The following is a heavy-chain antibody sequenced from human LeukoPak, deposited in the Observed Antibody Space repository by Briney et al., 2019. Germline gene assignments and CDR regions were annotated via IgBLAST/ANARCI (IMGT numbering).Heavy chain of an antibody. CDR1: GGSISSYY. J-gene: IGHJ3*02. V-gene: IGHV4-59*01. CDR2: IYYSGST. Sequence: SETLSLTCTVSGGSISSYYWSWIRQPPGKGLEWIGYIYYSGSTNYNPSLKSRVTISVDTSKNQFSLKLSSVTAADTAVYYCARVPMYYTMIFDIWGQGAMVTVS. D-gene: IGHD3-22*01. CDR3: ARVPMYYTMIFDI.